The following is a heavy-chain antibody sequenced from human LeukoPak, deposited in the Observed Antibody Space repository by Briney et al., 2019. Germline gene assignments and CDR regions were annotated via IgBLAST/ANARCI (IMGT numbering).Heavy chain of an antibody. J-gene: IGHJ3*02. Sequence: PGGSLRLSCAASGFTFSDYYMSWIHQAPGKGLEWVSYISSSGSTIYYADSVKGRFTISRDNAKNSLYLQMNSLRAEDTAVYYCARELYYYDSSGYYRDNDAFDIWGQGTMVTVSS. CDR2: ISSSGSTI. CDR3: ARELYYYDSSGYYRDNDAFDI. V-gene: IGHV3-11*01. D-gene: IGHD3-22*01. CDR1: GFTFSDYY.